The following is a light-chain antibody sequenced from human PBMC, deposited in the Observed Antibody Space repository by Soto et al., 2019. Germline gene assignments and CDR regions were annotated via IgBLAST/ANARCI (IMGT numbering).Light chain of an antibody. CDR1: LGIRND. Sequence: DIQMTQSPSSLSASVGDRVTITCRASLGIRNDLAWYQQKPGKAPKRLIYSASSLQSGVPSRFSRSYSGTEFTLTISSLQPEDFATYYCLQHSTYPWAFGQGTKVEIK. CDR2: SAS. CDR3: LQHSTYPWA. J-gene: IGKJ1*01. V-gene: IGKV1-17*01.